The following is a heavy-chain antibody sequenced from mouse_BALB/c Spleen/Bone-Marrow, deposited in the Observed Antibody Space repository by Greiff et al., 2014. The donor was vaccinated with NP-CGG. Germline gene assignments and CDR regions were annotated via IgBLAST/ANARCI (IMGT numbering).Heavy chain of an antibody. Sequence: VQLKESGPELVKPGASVKMSCKASGYTFTSYVMHWVKQKPGQGLEWIGYINPYNDGTKYNEKFKGKATLTSDKSSSTAYMELSSLTSEDSAVYYCASEGVDYFDYWGQGTTLTVSS. CDR2: INPYNDGT. CDR1: GYTFTSYV. V-gene: IGHV1-14*01. J-gene: IGHJ2*01. CDR3: ASEGVDYFDY.